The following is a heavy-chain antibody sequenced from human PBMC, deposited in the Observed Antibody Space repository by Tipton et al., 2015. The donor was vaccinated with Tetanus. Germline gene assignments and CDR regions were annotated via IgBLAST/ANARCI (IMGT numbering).Heavy chain of an antibody. CDR3: ARDPHTIRTGNHRGFDY. CDR2: IKQDGNEK. J-gene: IGHJ4*02. Sequence: SLRLSCAASGFDFRSDWMTWVRQAPGKGLEWVANIKQDGNEKYHVDSVKGRSTISRDNGRNLLYLQMNSLRVEDTAVYYCARDPHTIRTGNHRGFDYWGQGTKVTVSS. V-gene: IGHV3-7*03. D-gene: IGHD3-10*01. CDR1: GFDFRSDW.